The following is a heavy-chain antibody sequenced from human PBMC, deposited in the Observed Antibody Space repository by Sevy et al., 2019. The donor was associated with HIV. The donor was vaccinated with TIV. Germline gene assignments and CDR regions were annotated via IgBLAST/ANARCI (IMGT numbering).Heavy chain of an antibody. J-gene: IGHJ3*02. CDR3: AGGRFDSTGSFDAFDI. CDR2: IYGSAGVT. Sequence: GGSLRLSCAASGITFSGYAMNWVRQAPGKGLDWVSTIYGSAGVTYYGDSVKGRFTISRDNSKNTLFLQMNNLRAEDTAVYYCAGGRFDSTGSFDAFDIWGRGTLVTVS. D-gene: IGHD3-22*01. V-gene: IGHV3-23*01. CDR1: GITFSGYA.